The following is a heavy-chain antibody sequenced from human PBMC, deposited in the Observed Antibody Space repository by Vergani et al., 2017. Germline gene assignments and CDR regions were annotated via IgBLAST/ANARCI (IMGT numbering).Heavy chain of an antibody. CDR2: IYPGDSDT. Sequence: EVQLVQSGAEVKKPGESLKISCKGSRYSFTSYWIGWVRQMPGKGLEWMGIIYPGDSDTRYSPSFQGQVTISADKSTSTVYMELSSLRSEDTAVYYCTRGWYYDSIAYWAYWGQGTLVTVSS. CDR3: TRGWYYDSIAYWAY. D-gene: IGHD3-22*01. CDR1: RYSFTSYW. J-gene: IGHJ4*02. V-gene: IGHV5-51*03.